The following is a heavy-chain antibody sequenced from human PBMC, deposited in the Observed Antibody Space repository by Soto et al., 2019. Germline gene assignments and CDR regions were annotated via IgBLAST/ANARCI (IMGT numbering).Heavy chain of an antibody. V-gene: IGHV1-18*01. J-gene: IGHJ4*02. CDR3: AGGSDPDTSTLYSLGY. CDR2: ISAYNGNT. CDR1: GYTFTSYG. D-gene: IGHD2-2*01. Sequence: QVQLVQSGTEVKKPGASVKVSCKASGYTFTSYGITWVRQAPGQGLQWMGWISAYNGNTNYAQKYQGRVTMTTDTTTRTAYMEPRGLGSDDTAVYYCAGGSDPDTSTLYSLGYWGQGTLVTVSS.